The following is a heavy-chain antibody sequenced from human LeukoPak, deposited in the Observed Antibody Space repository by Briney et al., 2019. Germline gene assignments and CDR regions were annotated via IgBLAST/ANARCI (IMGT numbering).Heavy chain of an antibody. D-gene: IGHD3-16*02. V-gene: IGHV4-34*01. J-gene: IGHJ4*02. CDR1: GGSFSGYY. Sequence: SETLPLTCAVYGGSFSGYYWSWIRQPPGKGLEWIGEINHSGSTNYNPSLKSRVTISVDTSKNKFSLKVRSVTAADTAVYYCARGRDDYVWGSYRYFYWGQGTLVTVSS. CDR3: ARGRDDYVWGSYRYFY. CDR2: INHSGST.